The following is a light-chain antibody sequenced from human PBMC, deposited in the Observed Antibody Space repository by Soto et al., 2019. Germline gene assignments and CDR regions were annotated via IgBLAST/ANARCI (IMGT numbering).Light chain of an antibody. CDR2: DAS. CDR1: QTVSTW. J-gene: IGKJ1*01. Sequence: DIQMTQSPSTLSAAVGDRVTITCRASQTVSTWLAWYQQKPGKAPNLLIYDASSLESGVPSRFSGSGSGTDFTLTISSLQPDDFATYYCQQYHSYSLTFGQGTKVDIK. CDR3: QQYHSYSLT. V-gene: IGKV1-5*01.